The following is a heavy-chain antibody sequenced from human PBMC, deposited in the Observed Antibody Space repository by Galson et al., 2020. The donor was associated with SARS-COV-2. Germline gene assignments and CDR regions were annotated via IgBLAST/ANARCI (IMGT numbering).Heavy chain of an antibody. CDR1: GGSLSSGDYY. D-gene: IGHD3-22*01. CDR3: ARSGFRALMVVGVSGAFDI. CDR2: IYYSGST. J-gene: IGHJ3*02. V-gene: IGHV4-30-4*01. Sequence: SATLSLTCTVSGGSLSSGDYYWSWIRQPPGKGLEWIGYIYYSGSTYYNPSLKSRVTISVDTSKNQFSLKLSSVTAADTAVYYGARSGFRALMVVGVSGAFDIGGQGTRVTVSS.